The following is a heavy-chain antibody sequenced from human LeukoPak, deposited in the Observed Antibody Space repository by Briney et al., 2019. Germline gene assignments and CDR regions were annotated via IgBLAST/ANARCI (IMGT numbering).Heavy chain of an antibody. CDR3: ARDIVVVPAAIKARYYYYGMDV. V-gene: IGHV3-30*03. J-gene: IGHJ6*02. CDR1: GFTFSSYG. D-gene: IGHD2-2*02. Sequence: PGGSLRLSCAASGFTFSSYGMHWVRQAPGKGLEWVAVISYDGSNKYYADSVKGRFTISRDNSKNTLYLQMNSLRAEDTAVYCCARDIVVVPAAIKARYYYYGMDVWGQGTTVTVSS. CDR2: ISYDGSNK.